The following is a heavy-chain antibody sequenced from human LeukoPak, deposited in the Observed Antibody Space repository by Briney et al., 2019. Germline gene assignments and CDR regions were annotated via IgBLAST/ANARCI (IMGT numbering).Heavy chain of an antibody. CDR1: GFTFGDYV. D-gene: IGHD4-23*01. V-gene: IGHV3-49*03. CDR2: ITSKTYGGTT. Sequence: GESLQISCTVSGFTFGDYVMSWFRQAPGKGVEWVGFITSKTYGGTTEYAASVKGRFTISRDDSKSIAYLHVSSLKTEDTAVYYCTRNGYGGNSYYYYMDVWGKGTTVTVSS. J-gene: IGHJ6*03. CDR3: TRNGYGGNSYYYYMDV.